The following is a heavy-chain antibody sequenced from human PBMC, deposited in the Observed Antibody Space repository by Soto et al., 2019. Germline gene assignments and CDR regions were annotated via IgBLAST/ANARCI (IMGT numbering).Heavy chain of an antibody. D-gene: IGHD3-10*01. V-gene: IGHV3-21*01. Sequence: GGSLRLSCAASGFTFSSYSMNWVRQAPGKGLEWVSSISSSSSYIYYADSVKGRFTISRDNAKNSLYLQMNSLRAEDTAVYYCARDGPLYYYGSGSYDYWGQGTLVTVSS. CDR2: ISSSSSYI. CDR3: ARDGPLYYYGSGSYDY. J-gene: IGHJ4*02. CDR1: GFTFSSYS.